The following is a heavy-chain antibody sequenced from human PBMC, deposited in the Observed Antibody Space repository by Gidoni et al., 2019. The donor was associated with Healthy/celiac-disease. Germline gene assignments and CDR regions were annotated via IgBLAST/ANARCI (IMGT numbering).Heavy chain of an antibody. CDR2: IKQDGSEK. V-gene: IGHV3-7*03. D-gene: IGHD3-22*01. J-gene: IGHJ6*02. CDR3: ARYDIPLSYYYYGMDV. CDR1: GFTFSSYW. Sequence: EVQLVESGGGLVQPGGSLRLSCAASGFTFSSYWMSWVRQAPGKGLEWVSNIKQDGSEKYYVDSVKGRFTISRDNAKNSLYLQMNSLRAEDTAVYYCARYDIPLSYYYYGMDVWGQGTTVTVSS.